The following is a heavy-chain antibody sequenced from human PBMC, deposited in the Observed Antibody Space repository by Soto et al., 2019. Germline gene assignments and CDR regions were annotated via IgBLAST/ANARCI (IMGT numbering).Heavy chain of an antibody. J-gene: IGHJ4*02. CDR1: GGSISSSNW. CDR2: IYHSGST. V-gene: IGHV4-4*02. D-gene: IGHD6-19*01. Sequence: QVQLQESGPGLVKPSGTLSLTCAVSGGSISSSNWWSWVRQPPGKGLEWIGEIYHSGSTNYNPSLKSPVTISVDKSKNQFSLKLSSVTAADTAVYYCARTATEYSSGWYSYFDYWGQGTLVTVSS. CDR3: ARTATEYSSGWYSYFDY.